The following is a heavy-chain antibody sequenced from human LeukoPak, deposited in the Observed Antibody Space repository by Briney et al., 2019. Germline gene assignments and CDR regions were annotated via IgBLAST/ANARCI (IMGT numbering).Heavy chain of an antibody. CDR3: ARGSIAALESFDY. CDR1: GYTFTSYD. J-gene: IGHJ4*02. D-gene: IGHD6-6*01. V-gene: IGHV1-8*01. Sequence: ASVKVSCKASGYTFTSYDINWVRQATGQGLEWMGWMNPNSGNTGYAQKFEGRVTMTRNTSISTAYMELSSLRSEDTAVYYCARGSIAALESFDYWGQGTLVTVSS. CDR2: MNPNSGNT.